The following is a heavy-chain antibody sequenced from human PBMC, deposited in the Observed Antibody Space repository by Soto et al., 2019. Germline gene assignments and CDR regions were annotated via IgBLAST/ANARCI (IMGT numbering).Heavy chain of an antibody. CDR2: ISGSGGST. Sequence: GESLKISCAASGFTFSSYAMSWVRQAPGKGLEWVSAISGSGGSTYYADSVKGRFTISRDNSKNTLYLQMNSLRAEDTAVYYCAKCVGSYHYYGMDVWGQGTTVTVSS. J-gene: IGHJ6*02. V-gene: IGHV3-23*01. CDR3: AKCVGSYHYYGMDV. CDR1: GFTFSSYA. D-gene: IGHD5-18*01.